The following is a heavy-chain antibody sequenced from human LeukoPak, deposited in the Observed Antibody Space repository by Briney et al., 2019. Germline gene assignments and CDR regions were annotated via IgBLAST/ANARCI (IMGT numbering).Heavy chain of an antibody. V-gene: IGHV3-23*01. D-gene: IGHD3-22*01. CDR1: GFTFSSYA. CDR3: AKEPTRGSSGYYYTY. Sequence: GRSLRLSCAASGFTFSSYAMSWVRQAPGKGLEWVSAISGSGGSTYYADSVKGRFTISRDNSKNTLYLQMNSLRAEDTAVYYCAKEPTRGSSGYYYTYWGQGTLVTVSS. J-gene: IGHJ4*02. CDR2: ISGSGGST.